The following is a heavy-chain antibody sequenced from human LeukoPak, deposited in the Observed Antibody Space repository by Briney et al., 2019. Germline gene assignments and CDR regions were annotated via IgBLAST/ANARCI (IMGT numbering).Heavy chain of an antibody. CDR1: GYSFTSYW. D-gene: IGHD6-19*01. Sequence: GESLKISCKGSGYSFTSYWIGWVRQLPGKGLEWMGFIYPGDSDTRYSPSFQGQVTISADKSISTAYLQWSSLKASDTAIYYCARRAYSSAWTPSYWGQGTLVTVSS. CDR2: IYPGDSDT. CDR3: ARRAYSSAWTPSY. J-gene: IGHJ4*02. V-gene: IGHV5-51*01.